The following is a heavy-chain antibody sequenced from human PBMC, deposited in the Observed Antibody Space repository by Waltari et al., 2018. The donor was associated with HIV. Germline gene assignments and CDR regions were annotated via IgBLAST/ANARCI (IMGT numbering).Heavy chain of an antibody. CDR2: IYYSGST. CDR3: ARLLAVGSGIGYFDL. D-gene: IGHD1-26*01. CDR1: GGSISSSSYY. J-gene: IGHJ2*01. V-gene: IGHV4-39*01. Sequence: QLQLQESGPGLVKPSETLSLTCTVPGGSISSSSYYWGWIRQPPGKGLEWIGSIYYSGSTYYNPSLKSRVTISVDTSKNQFSLKLSSVTAADTAVYYCARLLAVGSGIGYFDLWGRGTLVTVSS.